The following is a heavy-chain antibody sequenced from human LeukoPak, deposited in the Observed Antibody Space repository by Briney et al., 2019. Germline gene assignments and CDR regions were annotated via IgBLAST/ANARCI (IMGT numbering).Heavy chain of an antibody. Sequence: PSETLSLTCTVSGGSISNYYWNWIRLPPGKGLEWIGSFSNSGRTNSNPSLKTRVTISVLTSKNQFSLRLTSVTAADTAVYYCARSSYYDDAFDFWGQGTLVTVSS. J-gene: IGHJ4*02. CDR2: FSNSGRT. V-gene: IGHV4-59*01. CDR3: ARSSYYDDAFDF. D-gene: IGHD3-22*01. CDR1: GGSISNYY.